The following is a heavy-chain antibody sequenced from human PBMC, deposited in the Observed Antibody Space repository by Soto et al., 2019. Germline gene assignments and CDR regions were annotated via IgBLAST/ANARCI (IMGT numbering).Heavy chain of an antibody. Sequence: ASVKVSCKASGYTFTSYDINWVRQATGQGLEWMGWINAYNGNTYYAQKLQGRVTMTTDTSTSTAYMELRSLRSDDTAVYYCASWRQQPGLDYWGQGTLVTVSS. CDR3: ASWRQQPGLDY. V-gene: IGHV1-18*01. CDR2: INAYNGNT. J-gene: IGHJ4*02. CDR1: GYTFTSYD. D-gene: IGHD6-13*01.